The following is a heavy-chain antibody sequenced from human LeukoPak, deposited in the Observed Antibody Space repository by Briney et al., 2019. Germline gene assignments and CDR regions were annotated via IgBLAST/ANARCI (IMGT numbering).Heavy chain of an antibody. D-gene: IGHD4-17*01. Sequence: SETLSLTCAVSGYSISSGYYWGWIRQPPGKGLEWIGSIYHSGSTYYNPSLKSRVTISVDTSKDQFSLKLSSVTAADTAVSYCARRRYGDYDYFDYWGQGNLVTVSS. J-gene: IGHJ4*02. V-gene: IGHV4-38-2*01. CDR1: GYSISSGYY. CDR2: IYHSGST. CDR3: ARRRYGDYDYFDY.